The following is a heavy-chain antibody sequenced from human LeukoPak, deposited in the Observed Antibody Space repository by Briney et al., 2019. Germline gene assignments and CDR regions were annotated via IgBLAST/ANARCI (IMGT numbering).Heavy chain of an antibody. D-gene: IGHD5-12*01. Sequence: GGSLRLSCAASGFTFSSYAMSWVRQAPGKGLEWVSAISGSGGSTYYADSVKGRFTISRDNSKNTLYLQMNSLRAEDTAVYYCAKFRKWLRFGYYFDYWGQGTLVTVSS. CDR2: ISGSGGST. J-gene: IGHJ4*02. CDR3: AKFRKWLRFGYYFDY. V-gene: IGHV3-23*01. CDR1: GFTFSSYA.